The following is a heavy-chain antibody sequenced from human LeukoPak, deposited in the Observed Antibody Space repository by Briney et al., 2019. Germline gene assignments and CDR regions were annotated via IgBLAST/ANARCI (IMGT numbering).Heavy chain of an antibody. CDR1: GYTFTSYG. J-gene: IGHJ5*02. CDR3: ARRIGIFGVVNNWFDP. D-gene: IGHD3-3*01. V-gene: IGHV1-69*13. Sequence: ASVKVSCKASGYTFTSYGISWVRQAPGQGLEWMGGIIPIFGTANYAQKFQGRVTITADESTSTAYMELSSLRSEDTAVYYCARRIGIFGVVNNWFDPWGQGTLVTVSS. CDR2: IIPIFGTA.